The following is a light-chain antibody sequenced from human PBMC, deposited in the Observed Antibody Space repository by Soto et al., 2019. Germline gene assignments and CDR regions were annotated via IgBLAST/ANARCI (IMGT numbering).Light chain of an antibody. CDR1: RSLSSSY. CDR3: QQQGT. Sequence: EIVLTQSPGTLSLSPGERATLSCRASRSLSSSYVVWYQQKPGQAPRLLIYAASRRATSIPDRFSCSGSATEYNITIIRLEPEDFSVYYCQQQGTFGQGTKLENK. J-gene: IGKJ2*01. CDR2: AAS. V-gene: IGKV3-20*01.